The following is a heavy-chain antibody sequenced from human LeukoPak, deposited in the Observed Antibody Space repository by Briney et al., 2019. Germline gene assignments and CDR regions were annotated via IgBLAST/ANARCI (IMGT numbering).Heavy chain of an antibody. CDR2: INHSGST. CDR3: ARHGSGSTIREPLDY. CDR1: GGSSSGYY. V-gene: IGHV4-34*01. Sequence: SETLSLTCAVYGGSSSGYYWSWIRQPPGKGLEWIGEINHSGSTNYNPSLKSRVTISVDTSKNQFSLKLSSVTAADTAVYYCARHGSGSTIREPLDYWGQGTLVTVSS. J-gene: IGHJ4*02. D-gene: IGHD3-10*01.